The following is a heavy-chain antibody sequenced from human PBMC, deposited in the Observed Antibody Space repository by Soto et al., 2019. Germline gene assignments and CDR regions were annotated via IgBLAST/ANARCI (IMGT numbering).Heavy chain of an antibody. CDR1: GGSISSYY. CDR3: AVSYYYGSGTMGYFDY. J-gene: IGHJ4*02. Sequence: PSETLSLTCTVSGGSISSYYWSWIRQPPGKGLEWIGYIYYSGSTNYNPSLKSRVTISVDTSKNQFSLKLSSVTAADTAVYYCAVSYYYGSGTMGYFDYWGQGTLVTGSS. CDR2: IYYSGST. D-gene: IGHD3-10*01. V-gene: IGHV4-59*01.